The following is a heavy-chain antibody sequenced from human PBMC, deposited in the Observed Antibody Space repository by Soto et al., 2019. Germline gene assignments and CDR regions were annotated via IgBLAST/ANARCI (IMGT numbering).Heavy chain of an antibody. Sequence: PSETLSLTCTVSGGSISSYYWSWIRQPPGKGLEWIGYIYYSGSTNYNPSLKSRVTISVDTSKNQFSLKLSSVTAADTAVYYCARGFIVVVPAAPPEYYYYYMDVWGKGTTVTVSS. D-gene: IGHD2-2*01. J-gene: IGHJ6*03. V-gene: IGHV4-59*12. CDR2: IYYSGST. CDR1: GGSISSYY. CDR3: ARGFIVVVPAAPPEYYYYYMDV.